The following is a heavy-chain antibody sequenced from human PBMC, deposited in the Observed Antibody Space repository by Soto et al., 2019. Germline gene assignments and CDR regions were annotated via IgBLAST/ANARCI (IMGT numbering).Heavy chain of an antibody. D-gene: IGHD3-3*01. J-gene: IGHJ6*02. CDR3: AGSVWSGYYISGMDV. CDR1: GGSISSYY. Sequence: KASETLSLTCTVSGGSISSYYWSWIRQPPGKGLEWIGYIYYSGSTNYNPSLKSRVTISVDTSKNQFPLKLSSVTAADTAVYYCAGSVWSGYYISGMDVWGQGTTVTVSS. V-gene: IGHV4-59*01. CDR2: IYYSGST.